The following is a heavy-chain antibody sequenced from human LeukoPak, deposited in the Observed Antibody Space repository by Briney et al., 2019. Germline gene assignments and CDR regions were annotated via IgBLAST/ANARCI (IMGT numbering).Heavy chain of an antibody. CDR1: GYSFTSYW. V-gene: IGHV5-51*01. D-gene: IGHD4-17*01. CDR2: IYPGDPDT. Sequence: GESLKISCKGSGYSFTSYWIGWVRQMPGKGLEWMGIIYPGDPDTRYSPSFQGQVTISADKSISTAYLQWSSLKASDTAMYYCARQSLNYGDYGEFDYWGQGTLVTVSS. CDR3: ARQSLNYGDYGEFDY. J-gene: IGHJ4*02.